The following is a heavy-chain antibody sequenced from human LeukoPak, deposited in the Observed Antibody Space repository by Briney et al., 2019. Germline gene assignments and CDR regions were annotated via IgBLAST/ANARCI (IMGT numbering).Heavy chain of an antibody. D-gene: IGHD2-21*01. V-gene: IGHV3-7*01. J-gene: IGHJ5*02. CDR1: GFTFSSYW. CDR3: ARATASNWFDP. CDR2: IKQDGSEK. Sequence: PGGSLRLSCAASGFTFSSYWMSWVRQAPGKGLEWVDNIKQDGSEKYYVDSVKGRFTISRDNAKNSLYLQMNSLRAEDTAVYYCARATASNWFDPWGQGTLVTVSS.